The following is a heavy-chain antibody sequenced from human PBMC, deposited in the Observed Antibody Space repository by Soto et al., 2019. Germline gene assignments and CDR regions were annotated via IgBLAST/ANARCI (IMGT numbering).Heavy chain of an antibody. J-gene: IGHJ4*02. CDR1: DGSLSPNY. V-gene: IGHV4-59*08. Sequence: QVQLQESGPGLVKPSETLSLRCTVSDGSLSPNYWTWIRQAPGKGLEWIGYIYYAGTTTFNPSLKGRVPISIDASKTEVSRKLASVPAADTAVYYCASLGAYYQAWDSWGQGTLATVSS. D-gene: IGHD3-22*01. CDR3: ASLGAYYQAWDS. CDR2: IYYAGTT.